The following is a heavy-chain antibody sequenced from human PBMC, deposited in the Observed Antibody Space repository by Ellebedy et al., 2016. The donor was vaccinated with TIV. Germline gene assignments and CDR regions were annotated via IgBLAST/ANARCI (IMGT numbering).Heavy chain of an antibody. D-gene: IGHD1-26*01. CDR1: GGSFSGYY. J-gene: IGHJ4*02. Sequence: SETLSLTCAVYGGSFSGYYWSWIRQPPGKGLEWIGEIYHSGSTNYNPSLKSRVTISVDKSKNQFSLKLSSVTAADTAVYYCARKWELRARFDYWGQGTLVTVSS. V-gene: IGHV4-34*01. CDR3: ARKWELRARFDY. CDR2: IYHSGST.